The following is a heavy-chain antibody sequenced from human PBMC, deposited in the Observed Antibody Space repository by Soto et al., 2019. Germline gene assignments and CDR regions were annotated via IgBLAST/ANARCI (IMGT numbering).Heavy chain of an antibody. Sequence: SETLSLTCTVSGGSVSSGSYYWSWMRQPPGKGLEWIGYVSHSGNTNYNPSLKSRVTISIDTSKNQFSLKLTSVTAADTAVYHCARTDSRGSWAAWFWGQGVLVTVSS. J-gene: IGHJ4*02. CDR2: VSHSGNT. V-gene: IGHV4-61*01. D-gene: IGHD3-22*01. CDR3: ARTDSRGSWAAWF. CDR1: GGSVSSGSYY.